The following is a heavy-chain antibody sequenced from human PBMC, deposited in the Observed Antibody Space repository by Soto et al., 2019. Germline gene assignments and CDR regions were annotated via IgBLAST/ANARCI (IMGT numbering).Heavy chain of an antibody. CDR1: GYFFTSYY. CDR2: INPSGGST. J-gene: IGHJ4*02. V-gene: IGHV1-46*01. D-gene: IGHD3-22*01. CDR3: ARGQYYYDSSGYYPYYFDY. Sequence: XSVKVSCKASGYFFTSYYMYWVRQAPGQGLEWMGIINPSGGSTSYAQKFQGRVTMTRDTSTRTVYMELSSLRSEDTAVYYCARGQYYYDSSGYYPYYFDYWGQGTLVTVSS.